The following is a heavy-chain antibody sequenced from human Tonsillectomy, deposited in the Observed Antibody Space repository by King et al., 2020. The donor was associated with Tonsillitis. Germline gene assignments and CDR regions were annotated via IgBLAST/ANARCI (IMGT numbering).Heavy chain of an antibody. V-gene: IGHV4-4*07. CDR3: AREDCSGGSCYPFDY. CDR2: IYTSGST. Sequence: VQLQESGPGLVKPSETLSLTCTVSGGSISSYYWSWIRQPAGKGLEWIGRIYTSGSTNYNPPLNSRGTMLVDTSTNQFSLKLRSVTAADTAVYYCAREDCSGGSCYPFDYWGQGTLVTVSS. CDR1: GGSISSYY. D-gene: IGHD2-15*01. J-gene: IGHJ4*02.